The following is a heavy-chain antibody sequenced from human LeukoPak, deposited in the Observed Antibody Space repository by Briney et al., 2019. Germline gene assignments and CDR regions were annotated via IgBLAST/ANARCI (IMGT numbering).Heavy chain of an antibody. J-gene: IGHJ5*02. Sequence: SETLSLTCTVSGGSINNYYWSWIRQPPGKGLEWIGCIYHSGSTNYNPSFKSRVTISVDTSKNQFSLKLSSVTAADTAVYYCAREDTASHGWFDPWGQGTPVTVSS. CDR2: IYHSGST. V-gene: IGHV4-59*12. CDR3: AREDTASHGWFDP. D-gene: IGHD5-18*01. CDR1: GGSINNYY.